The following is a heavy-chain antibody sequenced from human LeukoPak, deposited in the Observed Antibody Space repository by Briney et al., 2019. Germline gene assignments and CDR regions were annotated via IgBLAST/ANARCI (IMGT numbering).Heavy chain of an antibody. D-gene: IGHD3-22*01. V-gene: IGHV3-43*01. CDR3: VKDLSYESSGHVLEY. CDR2: ISWDGTT. J-gene: IGHJ4*02. CDR1: GFTFEDYT. Sequence: GGSLRLPCVASGFTFEDYTMHWVRQAPGKTLEWVSLISWDGTTYYTDSVKGRFTISRDNSKNSLYLQMDTLRSEDTAFYYCVKDLSYESSGHVLEYWGQGTLVTVSS.